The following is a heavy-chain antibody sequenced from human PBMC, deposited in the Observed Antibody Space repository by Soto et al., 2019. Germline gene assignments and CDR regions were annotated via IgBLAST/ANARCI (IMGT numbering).Heavy chain of an antibody. CDR2: IIPIFGTA. D-gene: IGHD3-16*02. V-gene: IGHV1-69*01. CDR3: ANLGLRLGELSLYWGAFDI. Sequence: QVQLVQSGAEVKKPGSSVKVSCKASGGTFSSYAISWVRQAPGQGLEWMGGIIPIFGTANYAQKFQGRVTITADESTSTAYMELSSLRSEDTAVYYCANLGLRLGELSLYWGAFDIWGQGTMVTVSS. J-gene: IGHJ3*02. CDR1: GGTFSSYA.